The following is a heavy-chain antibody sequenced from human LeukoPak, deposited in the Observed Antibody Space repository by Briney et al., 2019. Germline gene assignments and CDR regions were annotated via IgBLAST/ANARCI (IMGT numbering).Heavy chain of an antibody. J-gene: IGHJ4*02. D-gene: IGHD6-13*01. CDR1: GFTFSSYA. V-gene: IGHV3-23*01. CDR2: ISATASNT. Sequence: PGGSLRLSCAASGFTFSSYAMSWVRQAPGKGLEWVSAISATASNTYYADSVKGRFTISRDNSKNTLYLQMNSLRAEDTAVYYCAKDLRIAAAAPIHYWGQGTLVTVSS. CDR3: AKDLRIAAAAPIHY.